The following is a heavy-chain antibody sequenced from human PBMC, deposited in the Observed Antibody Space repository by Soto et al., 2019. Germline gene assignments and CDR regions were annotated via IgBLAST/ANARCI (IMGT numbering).Heavy chain of an antibody. CDR3: AAYCSGGSCFRFDY. Sequence: SETLSLTCTVSGGSISSSSYYWSWIRQPPGKGLEWIGYIYYSGSTNYNPSLKSRVTISVDTSKNQFSLKLSSVTAADTAVYYCAAYCSGGSCFRFDYWGQGTLVTVSS. D-gene: IGHD2-15*01. J-gene: IGHJ4*02. V-gene: IGHV4-61*01. CDR2: IYYSGST. CDR1: GGSISSSSYY.